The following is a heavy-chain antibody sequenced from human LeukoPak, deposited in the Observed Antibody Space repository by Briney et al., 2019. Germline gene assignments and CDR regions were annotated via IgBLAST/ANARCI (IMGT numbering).Heavy chain of an antibody. J-gene: IGHJ6*03. CDR1: GFTFSNYW. CDR2: IKQDGSEK. D-gene: IGHD3-3*01. CDR3: ARDGVVDFWSSYATYNYYYYMDV. V-gene: IGHV3-7*01. Sequence: GGSLRLSCAASGFTFSNYWMTWVRQARGKVLEGVANIKQDGSEKYYVDSVKGRFNISRDNAKNSLYLQMNNLRVEETDVYYCARDGVVDFWSSYATYNYYYYMDVWGKGTTVTVSS.